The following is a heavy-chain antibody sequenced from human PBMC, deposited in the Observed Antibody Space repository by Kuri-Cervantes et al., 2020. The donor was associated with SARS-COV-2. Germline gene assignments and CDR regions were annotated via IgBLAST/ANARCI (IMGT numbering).Heavy chain of an antibody. D-gene: IGHD6-13*01. Sequence: LSLTCAASEFTFSTSRMTWVRQAPGKGLEWVSSISSSGSHIYYADLVEDRFTVSRDNTKNSLYLQLGSLRGEDTAVYYCARLGQGTAAGTNYFDCWGQGTLVTVSS. CDR3: ARLGQGTAAGTNYFDC. CDR1: EFTFSTSR. V-gene: IGHV3-21*01. CDR2: ISSSGSHI. J-gene: IGHJ4*02.